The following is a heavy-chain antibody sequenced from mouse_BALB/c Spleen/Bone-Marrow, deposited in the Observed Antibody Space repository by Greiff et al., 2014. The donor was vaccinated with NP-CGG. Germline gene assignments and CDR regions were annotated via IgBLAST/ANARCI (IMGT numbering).Heavy chain of an antibody. V-gene: IGHV14-3*02. CDR3: ARYRLGTYFDY. CDR2: VDPANGNT. J-gene: IGHJ2*01. CDR1: GFNIKDTY. Sequence: VQLQQSGAELVKPGASVKLSCTASGFNIKDTYMHWVKQRPEQGLEWIGRVDPANGNTKYDPKFQGKATITADTSSNTAYLQLSSLTSEDTAVYYCARYRLGTYFDYWGQGTTLPVSS. D-gene: IGHD2-14*01.